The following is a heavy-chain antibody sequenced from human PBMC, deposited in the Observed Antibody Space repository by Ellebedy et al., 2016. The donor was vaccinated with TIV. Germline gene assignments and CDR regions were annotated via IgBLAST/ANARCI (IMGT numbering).Heavy chain of an antibody. CDR1: GFTFDDYG. CDR2: INWKGGST. CDR3: TTVVPLVRYQFRQLSYDY. D-gene: IGHD1-26*01. J-gene: IGHJ4*02. Sequence: GESLKISXAASGFTFDDYGMSWVRQAPGKGLEWVSGINWKGGSTGYADSVKGRFTISRDNAKNSLYLQMNSLRAEDTAVYYCTTVVPLVRYQFRQLSYDYWGQGTLVTVSS. V-gene: IGHV3-20*04.